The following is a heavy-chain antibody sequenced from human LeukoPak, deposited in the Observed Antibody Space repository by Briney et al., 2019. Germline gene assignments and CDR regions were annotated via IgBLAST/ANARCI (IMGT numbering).Heavy chain of an antibody. D-gene: IGHD5-18*01. CDR2: ISGSGGST. V-gene: IGHV3-23*01. CDR1: GFTFSSYN. CDR3: AKAPQSSSLQPWPSNFDY. Sequence: PGGSLRLSCAASGFTFSSYNINWVRQAPGKGLEWVSAISGSGGSTYYADSVKGRFTISRDNSKNTLYLQMNSLRAEDTAVYYCAKAPQSSSLQPWPSNFDYWGQGTLVTVSS. J-gene: IGHJ4*02.